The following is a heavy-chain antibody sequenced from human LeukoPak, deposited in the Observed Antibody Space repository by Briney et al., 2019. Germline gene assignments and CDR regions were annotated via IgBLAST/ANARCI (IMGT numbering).Heavy chain of an antibody. CDR3: ARRYYYYYGMDV. Sequence: SETLSLTCAVYGGCFSGYYWSWIRQPPGKGLEWIGEINHSGSTNYNPSLKSRVTISVDTSKNQFSLKLSSVTAADTAVYYCARRYYYYYGMDVWGTGTTVTVSS. CDR2: INHSGST. V-gene: IGHV4-34*01. CDR1: GGCFSGYY. J-gene: IGHJ6*04.